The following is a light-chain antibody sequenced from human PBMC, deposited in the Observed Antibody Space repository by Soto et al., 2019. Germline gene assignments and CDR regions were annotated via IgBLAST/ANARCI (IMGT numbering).Light chain of an antibody. CDR2: EVS. J-gene: IGLJ3*02. CDR3: SSYTSTNTWV. CDR1: SSDVGGYNY. V-gene: IGLV2-14*01. Sequence: QSALTQPASVSGSPGRSITISCTGTSSDVGGYNYVSWYQQHPGKAPKFLIYEVSNRPSGVSNRFSGSKSGNTASLTISGLQAEDEADYYCSSYTSTNTWVFGGGTKVTVL.